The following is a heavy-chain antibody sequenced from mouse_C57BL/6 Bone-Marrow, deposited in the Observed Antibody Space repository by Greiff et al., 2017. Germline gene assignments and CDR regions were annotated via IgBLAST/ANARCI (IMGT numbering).Heavy chain of an antibody. D-gene: IGHD1-1*01. CDR1: GYTFTSYW. J-gene: IGHJ1*03. Sequence: QVQLQQPGAELVRPGTSVTLSCKASGYTFTSYWMHWVKQRPGQGLEWIGVIDPSDSYTNYNQKFKGKATLTVDTSSSTAYMQLSSLTSEDSAVYYCATATVVATVYFDVWGTGTTVTVSS. V-gene: IGHV1-59*01. CDR2: IDPSDSYT. CDR3: ATATVVATVYFDV.